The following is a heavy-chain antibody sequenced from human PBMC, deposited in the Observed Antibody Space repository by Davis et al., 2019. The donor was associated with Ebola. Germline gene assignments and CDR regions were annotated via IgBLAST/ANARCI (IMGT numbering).Heavy chain of an antibody. J-gene: IGHJ6*02. CDR1: GFTFSSYG. V-gene: IGHV3-30*03. CDR2: ISYDGSNK. D-gene: IGHD6-13*01. Sequence: GESLKISCAASGFTFSSYGMHWVRQAPGKGLEWVAVISYDGSNKYYADSVKGRFTISRDNSKNTLYLQMNSLRAEDTAVYYCASTIAAAGKSNSYYYYYGMDVWGQGTTVTVSS. CDR3: ASTIAAAGKSNSYYYYYGMDV.